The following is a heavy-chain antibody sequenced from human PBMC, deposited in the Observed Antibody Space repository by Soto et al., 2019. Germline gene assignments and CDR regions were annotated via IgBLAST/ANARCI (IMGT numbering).Heavy chain of an antibody. CDR2: ISGNGGST. CDR1: GFTFSSCA. D-gene: IGHD3-22*01. Sequence: GSLRLSCAASGFTFSSCAMGWVRQAPGKGLEWVSGISGNGGSTYYADSVKGRFTISRDTSKNTLYLQMDSLGAEDTAIYYCAKVVGDGNDYYDLWGQGTLVTVSS. CDR3: AKVVGDGNDYYDL. J-gene: IGHJ4*02. V-gene: IGHV3-23*01.